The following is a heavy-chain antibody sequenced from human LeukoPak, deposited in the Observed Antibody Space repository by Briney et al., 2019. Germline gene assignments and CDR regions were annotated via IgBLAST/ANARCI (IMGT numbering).Heavy chain of an antibody. J-gene: IGHJ6*02. CDR3: ARDGYFFAMDV. V-gene: IGHV3-7*03. CDR1: EFTFSNYW. Sequence: GGSLRLSCEASEFTFSNYWMSWARQAPGKGLEWVANIKFDGSEKYYTDSVRGRFTVSRDNARESLHLEMSRLRAEDTAVYYCARDGYFFAMDVWGQGTTVTVSS. CDR2: IKFDGSEK. D-gene: IGHD2-2*03.